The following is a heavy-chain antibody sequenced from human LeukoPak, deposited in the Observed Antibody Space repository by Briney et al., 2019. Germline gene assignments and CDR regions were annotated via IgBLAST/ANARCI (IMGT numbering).Heavy chain of an antibody. D-gene: IGHD5-24*01. CDR1: GYTFTSYG. CDR2: ISAYNGNT. CDR3: AADNQQITV. V-gene: IGHV1-18*01. Sequence: GASVKVSCKASGYTFTSYGISWVRQAPGQGLEWMGWISAYNGNTNYAKKFQERVTMTRDMSTSTAYMELSSLKSEDTAVYYCAADNQQITVWGQGTLVTVSS. J-gene: IGHJ4*02.